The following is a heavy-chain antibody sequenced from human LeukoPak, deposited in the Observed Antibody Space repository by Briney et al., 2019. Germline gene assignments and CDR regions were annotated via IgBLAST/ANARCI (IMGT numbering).Heavy chain of an antibody. D-gene: IGHD6-6*01. CDR2: IYYSGST. J-gene: IGHJ4*02. V-gene: IGHV4-59*13. Sequence: SETLSLTCTVSGGSISSYFWSWIRQPTGQGLEWIGYIYYSGSTTYNPSLKSRVTISIDTSKNQFSLNLSSVTAADTAVYYCARERQLHYFDYWGQGTLVTVSS. CDR1: GGSISSYF. CDR3: ARERQLHYFDY.